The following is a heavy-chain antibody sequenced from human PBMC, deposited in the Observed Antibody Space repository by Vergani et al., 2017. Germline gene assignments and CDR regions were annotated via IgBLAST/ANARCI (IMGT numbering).Heavy chain of an antibody. Sequence: QVQLVQSGAEVKKPGSSVKVSCKASGGTFTIYTITWVRQAPGQGLEWMGGIIPIFGTANYAQKFQGRITITADESTSTVYMELSSLRSEDTAIYYCARGDYGILTGYRYWGQGTLVTVSA. CDR2: IIPIFGTA. V-gene: IGHV1-69*12. D-gene: IGHD3-9*01. J-gene: IGHJ4*02. CDR3: ARGDYGILTGYRY. CDR1: GGTFTIYT.